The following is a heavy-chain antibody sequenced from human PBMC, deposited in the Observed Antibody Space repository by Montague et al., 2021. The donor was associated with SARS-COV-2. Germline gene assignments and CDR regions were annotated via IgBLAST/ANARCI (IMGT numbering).Heavy chain of an antibody. CDR2: IYYTGST. V-gene: IGHV4-39*01. Sequence: IYYTGSTYYNPSLKSRVTISMNTSNNQFFLKLTSVTAADTAVYYCARPGRGYSYGLDAFEVWGQGTMVTCFS. J-gene: IGHJ3*01. CDR3: ARPGRGYSYGLDAFEV. D-gene: IGHD5-18*01.